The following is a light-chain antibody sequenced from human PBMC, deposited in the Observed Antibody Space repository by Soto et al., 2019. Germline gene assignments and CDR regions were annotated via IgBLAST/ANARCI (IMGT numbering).Light chain of an antibody. J-gene: IGKJ2*01. CDR2: GPS. CDR3: HHYSRSPPFT. V-gene: IGKV3-20*01. CDR1: QSVSSSY. Sequence: EIVLTQSPGTLSLSPGERATFSCRASQSVSSSYLAWYQQKPGQAPRLLIYGPSTRADGIPDRFSGSRSGTDFTLTISSLEPEDFAVYYCHHYSRSPPFTFGQGTKLEIK.